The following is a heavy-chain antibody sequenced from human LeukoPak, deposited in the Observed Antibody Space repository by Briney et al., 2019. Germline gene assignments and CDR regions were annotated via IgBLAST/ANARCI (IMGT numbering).Heavy chain of an antibody. CDR3: AKDSFTVVRGVGSDDGFAV. V-gene: IGHV3-23*01. D-gene: IGHD3-10*01. CDR2: AGEGVNTT. CDR1: GFTFATYG. Sequence: GGSLRLSCAASGFTFATYGISWVRQAPGKGLEWVSVAGEGVNTTHYADSVKGRFIISRDNSKNTVHLQMNSLRAEDTAVYYCAKDSFTVVRGVGSDDGFAVWGQGTMVTVSS. J-gene: IGHJ3*01.